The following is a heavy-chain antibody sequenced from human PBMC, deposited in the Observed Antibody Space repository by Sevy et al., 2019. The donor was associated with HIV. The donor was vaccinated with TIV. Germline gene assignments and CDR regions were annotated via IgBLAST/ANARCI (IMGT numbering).Heavy chain of an antibody. V-gene: IGHV3-7*01. D-gene: IGHD3-3*01. CDR1: GFTFSSYW. Sequence: GGSLRLSCAASGFTFSSYWMSWVRQAPGKGLEWVANIKQDGSEKYYVDSVKGRFTISRDNAKNSLYLQMNSLRAEDTAGYYCARDSKPYYDFWSHPSRSWYFDYWGQGTLVTVSS. J-gene: IGHJ4*02. CDR3: ARDSKPYYDFWSHPSRSWYFDY. CDR2: IKQDGSEK.